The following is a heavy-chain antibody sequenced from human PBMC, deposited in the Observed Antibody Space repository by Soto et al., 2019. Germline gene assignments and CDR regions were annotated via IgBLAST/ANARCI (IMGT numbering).Heavy chain of an antibody. CDR1: SHSLSSGFF. CDR3: ARDTNSLDS. D-gene: IGHD1-26*01. J-gene: IGHJ4*02. V-gene: IGHV4-38-2*02. CDR2: IFHTGDT. Sequence: PSETLSLTCSVSSHSLSSGFFWGWIRQPPGKGLEWIGSIFHTGDTYYSPSLKSRTTLSVDTAKNQFSLTLTSLTAADTAIYYCARDTNSLDSWGRGTLVTVSS.